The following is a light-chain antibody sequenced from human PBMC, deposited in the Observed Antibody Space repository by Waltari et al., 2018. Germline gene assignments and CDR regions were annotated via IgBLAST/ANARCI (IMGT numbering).Light chain of an antibody. V-gene: IGKV3-11*01. Sequence: EIVLTQSPATLSLSPGERATLSCRASQSVGSYLAWYQQTPGQAPRLLIYDASTRASGVPGRLSGSGSGTDFTLTISSLEPEDFAVYYCQQRHDWPNTFGQGTKLEI. CDR2: DAS. CDR1: QSVGSY. CDR3: QQRHDWPNT. J-gene: IGKJ2*01.